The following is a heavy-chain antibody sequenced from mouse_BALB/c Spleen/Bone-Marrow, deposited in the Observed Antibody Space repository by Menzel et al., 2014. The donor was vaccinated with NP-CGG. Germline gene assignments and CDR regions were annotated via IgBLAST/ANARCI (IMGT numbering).Heavy chain of an antibody. J-gene: IGHJ4*01. CDR1: GFTFSSFG. V-gene: IGHV5-17*02. CDR3: ARSGYGDYYAMDY. Sequence: EVMLVESGGGLVQPGGSRKLSCAASGFTFSSFGIHWVRRAPEKGLEWVAYISSGSSTIYYADTVKGRFTISRDNPKNTLFLQMTSLRSEDTAMYYCARSGYGDYYAMDYWGQGTSVTVSS. CDR2: ISSGSSTI. D-gene: IGHD2-10*02.